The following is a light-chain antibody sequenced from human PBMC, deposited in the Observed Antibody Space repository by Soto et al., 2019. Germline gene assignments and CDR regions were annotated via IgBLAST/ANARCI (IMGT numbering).Light chain of an antibody. J-gene: IGKJ1*01. CDR1: QSVSSD. Sequence: EIVMTQSPATLSVSPGERVTLSCRASQSVSSDLAWYQQKPGQAPRLLIYGASARAPGIPVRFSGSGSGTEFTLTISSLQSEDFAVYYCQQYNNWPPGTFGQGTKVEIK. CDR3: QQYNNWPPGT. CDR2: GAS. V-gene: IGKV3-15*01.